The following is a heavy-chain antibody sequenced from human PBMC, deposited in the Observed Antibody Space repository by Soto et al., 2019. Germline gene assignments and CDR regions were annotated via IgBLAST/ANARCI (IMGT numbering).Heavy chain of an antibody. Sequence: ASVKVSCKVSGYPFTTYYIHWVRQAPGQGLEWMGWIDPRSGGTVYEQKFQGRVTMTRDTSISTVYMNLSGLTSDDTALYYCATDDYGIFPYWGQGSLVTVSS. D-gene: IGHD3-10*01. V-gene: IGHV1-2*02. CDR2: IDPRSGGT. CDR3: ATDDYGIFPY. CDR1: GYPFTTYY. J-gene: IGHJ4*02.